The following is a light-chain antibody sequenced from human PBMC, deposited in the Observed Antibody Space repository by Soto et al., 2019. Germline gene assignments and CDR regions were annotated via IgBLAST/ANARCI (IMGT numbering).Light chain of an antibody. CDR2: EVS. CDR3: SSYTSSNTWV. Sequence: QSALTQPASVSGSPGQSITISCTGTSSDIGGYNYVSWYQQYPGKAPKFMIYEVSNRPSGVSNRFSASKSGNTASLTISGLQAEDEADYYCSSYTSSNTWVFGGGTQLTVL. J-gene: IGLJ3*02. CDR1: SSDIGGYNY. V-gene: IGLV2-14*01.